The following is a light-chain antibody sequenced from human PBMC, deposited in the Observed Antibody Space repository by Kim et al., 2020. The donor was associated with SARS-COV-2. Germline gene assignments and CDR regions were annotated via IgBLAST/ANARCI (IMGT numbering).Light chain of an antibody. V-gene: IGKV3-15*01. CDR2: DAS. CDR1: QSGGSK. Sequence: APRERGPQPCRTGQSGGSKLSGYQQTPAQGPRRLIYDASTSATDIPARCSSSGSGTDFTITIDSLQSEDYAVYYCQQYNKWSGITFGQGTRVEIK. J-gene: IGKJ5*01. CDR3: QQYNKWSGIT.